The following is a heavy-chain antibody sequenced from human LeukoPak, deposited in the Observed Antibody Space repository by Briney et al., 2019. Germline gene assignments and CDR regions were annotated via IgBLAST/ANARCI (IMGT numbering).Heavy chain of an antibody. J-gene: IGHJ4*02. Sequence: ASVKVSCKASGYIFTKYVVHWVRQAPGQRPEWMGWIKAGNGDTKYSQNFQDRLTITRDTSASTVYMELSSLTSEDTALYYCARDDCGDSCYPGGYWGQGTLVTVSS. CDR1: GYIFTKYV. CDR2: IKAGNGDT. D-gene: IGHD2-15*01. V-gene: IGHV1-3*01. CDR3: ARDDCGDSCYPGGY.